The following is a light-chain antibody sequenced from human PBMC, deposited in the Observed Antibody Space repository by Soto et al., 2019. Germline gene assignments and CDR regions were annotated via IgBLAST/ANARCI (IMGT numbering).Light chain of an antibody. CDR3: CSYAPSNTYVA. V-gene: IGLV2-23*02. CDR2: EVT. Sequence: QSVLTQPASVSGSPGQSITISCTGTSSDFGNYNLVSWYKHHPGQAPKLMIYEVTKRPSGVSNRFSGSKSGNTASLTISGLQAEDEAEYHCCSYAPSNTYVAFGGGTKVTVL. CDR1: SSDFGNYNL. J-gene: IGLJ2*01.